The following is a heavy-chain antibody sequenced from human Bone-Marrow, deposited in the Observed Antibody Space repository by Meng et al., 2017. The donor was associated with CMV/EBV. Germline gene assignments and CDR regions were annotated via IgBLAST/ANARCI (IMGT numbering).Heavy chain of an antibody. CDR2: IKQDGSEK. V-gene: IGHV3-7*01. Sequence: GGSLRLSCAASGFTFSDYWMSWVRQAPGKGLEWVANIKQDGSEKYYVDSVKGRFTISRDNAKNSLSLQMNSLRAEDTAVYYCTIFDYWGQGTLVTVSS. J-gene: IGHJ4*02. CDR1: GFTFSDYW. CDR3: TIFDY.